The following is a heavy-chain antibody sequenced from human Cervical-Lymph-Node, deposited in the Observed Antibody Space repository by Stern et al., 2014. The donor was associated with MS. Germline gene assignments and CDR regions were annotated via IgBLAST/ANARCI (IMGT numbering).Heavy chain of an antibody. CDR1: GGTFSSYA. CDR2: IIPIFGKA. V-gene: IGHV1-69*01. D-gene: IGHD1-26*01. CDR3: ARGELKEGLVRGMDV. Sequence: VHLVESGAEVKKPGSSVKVSCKASGGTFSSYAISWVRQAPGPGLEWVGGIIPIFGKANYAQKFQGRVTITADESTSTAYMELSSLRSEDTAVYYCARGELKEGLVRGMDVWGQGTTVTVSS. J-gene: IGHJ6*02.